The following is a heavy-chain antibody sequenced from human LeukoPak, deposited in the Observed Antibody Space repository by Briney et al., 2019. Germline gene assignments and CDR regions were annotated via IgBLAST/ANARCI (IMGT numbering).Heavy chain of an antibody. D-gene: IGHD1-1*01. J-gene: IGHJ4*02. Sequence: ASVKVSCKVSGYTLTELSMHWVRQAPGKGREWMGGFDPEDGETIYAQKFQGGITMTEDTSTNTAYMELSSLRSEDTAVYYCATSVEGGYYFDYWGQGTLVTVSS. CDR1: GYTLTELS. CDR3: ATSVEGGYYFDY. V-gene: IGHV1-24*01. CDR2: FDPEDGET.